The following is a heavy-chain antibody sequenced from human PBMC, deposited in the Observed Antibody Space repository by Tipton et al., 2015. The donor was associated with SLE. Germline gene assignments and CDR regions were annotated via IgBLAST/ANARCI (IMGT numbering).Heavy chain of an antibody. Sequence: LRLSCAVSGYSISSGYYWGWIRQPPGKGLEWIGSIYHSGSTYYNPSPKSRVTISVDTSKNQFSLKLSSVTAADTAVYYCASMVDSSGWSGDYWGQGTLVTVSS. CDR1: GYSISSGYY. D-gene: IGHD6-19*01. V-gene: IGHV4-38-2*01. J-gene: IGHJ4*02. CDR3: ASMVDSSGWSGDY. CDR2: IYHSGST.